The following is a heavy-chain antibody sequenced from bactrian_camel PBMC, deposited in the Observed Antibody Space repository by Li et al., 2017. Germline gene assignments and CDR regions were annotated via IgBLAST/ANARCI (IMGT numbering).Heavy chain of an antibody. V-gene: IGHV3S53*01. CDR2: SIIDGRT. CDR1: GYDYCTYD. J-gene: IGHJ6*01. Sequence: HVQLVESGGGSVQAGESLTLSCAASGYDYCTYDQSWYRQAPGKEREFVSSIIDGRTKYADSVKGRFTISISRDNAKNTVYLQMNSLKSEDTAVYYCVRDGELLPSLFGYWGQGTQVTVS. D-gene: IGHD6*01. CDR3: VRDGELLPSLFGY.